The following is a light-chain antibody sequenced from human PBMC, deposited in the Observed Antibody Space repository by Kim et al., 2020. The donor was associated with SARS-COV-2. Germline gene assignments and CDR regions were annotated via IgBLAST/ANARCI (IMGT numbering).Light chain of an antibody. Sequence: SYELTQPPSVSVAQGETATITCGGKDIGTKSVHWYQQKSGQSPVLVIYFNDDRPSGIPERFSASNSGNTATLKISWVEAGDEADYYCQVWDSSPDYLWV. CDR1: DIGTKS. CDR2: FND. V-gene: IGLV3-21*04. CDR3: QVWDSSPDYLWV. J-gene: IGLJ3*02.